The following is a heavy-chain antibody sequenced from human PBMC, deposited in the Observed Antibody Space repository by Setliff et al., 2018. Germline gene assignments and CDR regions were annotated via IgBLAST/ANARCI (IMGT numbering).Heavy chain of an antibody. CDR2: ITPNSGGT. Sequence: GASVKVSCKASGYTFTGYSIHWVRQAPGQGLEWMGWITPNSGGTNYAQKFKGRVTMTRDTSITTVHMELRRLTSDDTAIYYCARVGVPSGHWYYLDYWGQGTQVTVSS. D-gene: IGHD2-21*02. V-gene: IGHV1-2*02. CDR3: ARVGVPSGHWYYLDY. CDR1: GYTFTGYS. J-gene: IGHJ4*02.